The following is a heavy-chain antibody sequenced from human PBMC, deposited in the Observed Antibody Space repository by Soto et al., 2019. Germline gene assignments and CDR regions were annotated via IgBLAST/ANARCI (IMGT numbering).Heavy chain of an antibody. CDR2: IYYSGST. CDR3: ARHGTYYYYGMDV. V-gene: IGHV4-39*01. Sequence: SETLSLTCTVSGGSISSSSYYWGWIRQPPGKGLEWIGSIYYSGSTYYNPSLKSRVTISVDTSKNQFSLKLSSVTAADTAVYYSARHGTYYYYGMDVWGQGTTVTVSS. D-gene: IGHD1-26*01. J-gene: IGHJ6*02. CDR1: GGSISSSSYY.